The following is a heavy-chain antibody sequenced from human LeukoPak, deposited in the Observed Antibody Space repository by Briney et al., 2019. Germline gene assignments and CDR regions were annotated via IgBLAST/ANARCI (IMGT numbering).Heavy chain of an antibody. CDR1: GYTFTSYG. CDR3: ARVYSTNYYGSGDRPFLFDY. V-gene: IGHV1-18*01. Sequence: ASVKVSCKASGYTFTSYGFSWVRQPPGQGLEWMGWISTYYGNTNYAQKLQDRVTMTTDTSTSTAYMELTSLRSDDTAVYYCARVYSTNYYGSGDRPFLFDYWGQGTVVTVSS. CDR2: ISTYYGNT. D-gene: IGHD3-10*01. J-gene: IGHJ4*02.